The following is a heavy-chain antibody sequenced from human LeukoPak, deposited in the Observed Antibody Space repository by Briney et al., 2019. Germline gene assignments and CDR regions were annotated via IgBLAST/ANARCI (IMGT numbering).Heavy chain of an antibody. Sequence: ASVKVSCMDSRYTFTGYCMHWVQQAPGAGREWMGWVNPNSGGTNYAQKLQGRVTMTRDTSISTAYMGLSRPRSDDTAVYYCARDSCRAGTPCGSDDWGQGTMVT. J-gene: IGHJ4*02. CDR1: RYTFTGYC. CDR3: ARDSCRAGTPCGSDD. V-gene: IGHV1-2*02. CDR2: VNPNSGGT. D-gene: IGHD6-13*01.